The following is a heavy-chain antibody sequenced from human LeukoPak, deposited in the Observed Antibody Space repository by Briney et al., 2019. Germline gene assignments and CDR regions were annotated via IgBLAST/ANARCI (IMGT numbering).Heavy chain of an antibody. V-gene: IGHV4-59*08. CDR2: IYVTGN. D-gene: IGHD3-16*02. J-gene: IGHJ6*03. CDR1: GGSIGTYC. Sequence: SETLSLTCTVSGGSIGTYCWSWVRQSPGKGLEWIGYIYVTGNRYNPYLQSRVTISVDTSRNQFFLKMSSVTAADTAVYYCARHIGGGIEDMDVWGKGTKVTVSS. CDR3: ARHIGGGIEDMDV.